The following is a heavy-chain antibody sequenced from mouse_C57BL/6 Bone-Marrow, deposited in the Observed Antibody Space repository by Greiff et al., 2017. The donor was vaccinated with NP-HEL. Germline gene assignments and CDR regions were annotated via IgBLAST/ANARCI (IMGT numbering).Heavy chain of an antibody. CDR1: GFSLTSYG. CDR2: IWSGGST. J-gene: IGHJ4*01. D-gene: IGHD1-1*01. CDR3: ARITTVVAGTMDY. Sequence: VMLVESGPGLVQPSQSLSITCTVSGFSLTSYGVHWVRQSPGKGLEWLGVIWSGGSTDYNAAFISRLSISKDNSKSQVFFKMNSLQADDTAIYYCARITTVVAGTMDYWGQGTSVTVSS. V-gene: IGHV2-2*01.